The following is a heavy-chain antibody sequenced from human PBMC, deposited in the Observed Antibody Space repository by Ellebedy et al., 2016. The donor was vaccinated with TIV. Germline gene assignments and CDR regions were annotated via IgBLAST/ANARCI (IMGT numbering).Heavy chain of an antibody. CDR1: GYTFTTYY. D-gene: IGHD4-23*01. V-gene: IGHV1-46*01. J-gene: IGHJ2*01. CDR3: ARGPYGGISVWYFDV. Sequence: ASVQVSCKASGYTFTTYYIHWVRQAPGQGLEWVGTLNPSTGGTSYEQKFQGRVTLTRDTSTSTAYMELSSLRSDDTAVYYCARGPYGGISVWYFDVWGRGTLVTVSS. CDR2: LNPSTGGT.